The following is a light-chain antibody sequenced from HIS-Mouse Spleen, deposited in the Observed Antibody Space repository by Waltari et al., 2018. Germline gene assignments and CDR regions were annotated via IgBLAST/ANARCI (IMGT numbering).Light chain of an antibody. V-gene: IGLV6-57*02. Sequence: NFMLTQPHSVSESPGKTVTISCTGRSGRIASNYVQWYQQRPGRAPTPFIYEDNQRPSGVPDRFSGSIDSSSNSASLTISGLKTEDEADYYCQSYDSSNWVFGGGTKLTVL. CDR1: SGRIASNY. CDR2: EDN. J-gene: IGLJ3*02. CDR3: QSYDSSNWV.